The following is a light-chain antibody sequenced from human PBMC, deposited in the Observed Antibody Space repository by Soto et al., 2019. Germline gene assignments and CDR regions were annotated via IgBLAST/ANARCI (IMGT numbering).Light chain of an antibody. J-gene: IGKJ2*01. V-gene: IGKV3-11*01. CDR2: DAS. Sequence: EIVLTQSPATLSLSPGERATLSCRASQSVSSYLAWCQQKPGQAPRLLIYDASNRATGIPARFSGSGSGTDFNLTISSLEPEDFAVYYCQQRSNWPPVYTFGQGTKLEIQ. CDR1: QSVSSY. CDR3: QQRSNWPPVYT.